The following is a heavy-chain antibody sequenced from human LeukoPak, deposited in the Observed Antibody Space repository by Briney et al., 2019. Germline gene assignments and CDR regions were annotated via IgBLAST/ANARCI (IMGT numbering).Heavy chain of an antibody. CDR3: ARPYCSSTSCLNWFDP. Sequence: ASVKVSCKASGGTFSSYAISWVRQAPGQGLEWMGWINPNSGGTNYAQKFQGRVTMTRDTSISTAYMELSRLRSDDTAVYYCARPYCSSTSCLNWFDPWGQGTLVTVSS. J-gene: IGHJ5*02. D-gene: IGHD2-2*01. V-gene: IGHV1-2*02. CDR1: GGTFSSYA. CDR2: INPNSGGT.